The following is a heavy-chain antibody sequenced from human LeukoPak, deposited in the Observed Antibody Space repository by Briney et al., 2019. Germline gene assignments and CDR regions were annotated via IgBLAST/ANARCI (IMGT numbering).Heavy chain of an antibody. CDR3: ARGNGSSWYRGSWFDP. Sequence: SETLSLTCTVSGGSISSSSYYWGWIRQPRGKGLEWIGRIYYSGSTYYNPSLKSRVTISVDTSKNQFSLKLSSVTAADTAVYYCARGNGSSWYRGSWFDPWGQGTLVTVSS. CDR1: GGSISSSSYY. CDR2: IYYSGST. D-gene: IGHD6-13*01. J-gene: IGHJ5*02. V-gene: IGHV4-39*07.